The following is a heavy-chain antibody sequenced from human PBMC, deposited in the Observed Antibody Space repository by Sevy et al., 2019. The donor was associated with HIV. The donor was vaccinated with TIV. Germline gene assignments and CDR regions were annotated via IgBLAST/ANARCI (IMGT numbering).Heavy chain of an antibody. CDR1: GYTFTKYE. Sequence: ASVKVSCKASGYTFTKYEINWVRQATGQGLEWMGWMNPSGNSGYAQKFQARVTMTRDTTTNTAYMELSSLRSEDTAVYYCARMRDFSRGYCMDVWGQGTTVTVSS. J-gene: IGHJ6*02. CDR2: MNPSGNS. V-gene: IGHV1-8*01. CDR3: ARMRDFSRGYCMDV. D-gene: IGHD3-3*01.